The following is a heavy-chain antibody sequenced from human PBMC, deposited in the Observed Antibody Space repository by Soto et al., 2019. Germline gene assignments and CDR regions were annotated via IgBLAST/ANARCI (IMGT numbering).Heavy chain of an antibody. CDR1: GFTVSTKY. V-gene: IGHV3-66*01. CDR2: IYSGGST. Sequence: PGGSLRLSCAASGFTVSTKYMSWVRQAPGKELEWVSVIYSGGSTFYADSVRGRFTISRDNSKNTVNLQMNSLRAEDTAVYYCARDPWAADYWGQGTLVSVSS. J-gene: IGHJ4*02. D-gene: IGHD3-16*01. CDR3: ARDPWAADY.